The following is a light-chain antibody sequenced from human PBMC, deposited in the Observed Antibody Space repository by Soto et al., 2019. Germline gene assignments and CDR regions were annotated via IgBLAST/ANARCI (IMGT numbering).Light chain of an antibody. CDR3: ATWDDSLSAAV. Sequence: QSVLTQPPSVSAAPGQRVTISCSGSSSNIGKSHVSWYQHLPGTAPKLLIYDTDKRPSGIPDRLYGSKSGTAATLDITGLQTGDEADYYCATWDDSLSAAVFGPGTKLPVL. V-gene: IGLV1-51*01. CDR1: SSNIGKSH. J-gene: IGLJ1*01. CDR2: DTD.